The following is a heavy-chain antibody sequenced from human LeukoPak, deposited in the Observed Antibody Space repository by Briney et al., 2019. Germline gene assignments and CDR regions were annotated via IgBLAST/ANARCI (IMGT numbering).Heavy chain of an antibody. V-gene: IGHV4-59*02. Sequence: SETLSLTCSVSGGSVSGYYWSWIRQFPGKRLEWIGHIYYTGSPFSNPPLQGRVSLSLDTSKNQLFLRLTSVTAADTAVYYCARSYYDKSGYRYYDHWGQGTLVTVSS. CDR2: IYYTGSP. D-gene: IGHD3-22*01. CDR3: ARSYYDKSGYRYYDH. CDR1: GGSVSGYY. J-gene: IGHJ4*02.